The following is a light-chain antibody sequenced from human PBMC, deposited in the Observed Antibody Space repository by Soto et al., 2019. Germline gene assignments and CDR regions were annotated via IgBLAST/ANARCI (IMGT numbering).Light chain of an antibody. J-gene: IGKJ2*01. CDR1: QGINKF. V-gene: IGKV1-9*01. CDR2: GAS. CDR3: QQLTNFRFT. Sequence: IQLTQSPSSLSASVGDRVTITCRASQGINKFLAWYQQRPGKAPQLLVYGASTLQSGVPSRFSGSGSGTDFTLTISSLQPEDFATYYCQQLTNFRFTFAQRTKLDIK.